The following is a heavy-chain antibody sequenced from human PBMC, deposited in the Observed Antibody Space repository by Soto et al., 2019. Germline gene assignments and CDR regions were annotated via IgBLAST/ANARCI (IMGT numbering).Heavy chain of an antibody. CDR2: IYYSGST. J-gene: IGHJ6*03. CDR3: ARGAWTTYVYGDYGYYHYYYMYV. CDR1: AGSISTYY. V-gene: IGHV4-59*01. Sequence: SQTLSLTCTVSAGSISTYYWGWIRQPPGKGLEWIGYIYYSGSTNYNPSLKSRVTISVDTSKNQFSLKLSSVTAADTAVYYCARGAWTTYVYGDYGYYHYYYMYVRGKGTTGTGSS. D-gene: IGHD4-17*01.